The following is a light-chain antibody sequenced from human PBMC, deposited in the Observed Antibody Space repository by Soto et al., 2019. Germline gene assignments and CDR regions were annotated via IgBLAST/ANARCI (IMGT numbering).Light chain of an antibody. V-gene: IGKV3-15*01. J-gene: IGKJ1*01. CDR3: QQYNDWPPWT. CDR1: QTVSSN. CDR2: GAS. Sequence: EIVLTQSPATLSVSPGDRATLSCRASQTVSSNLAWYQQRPGQAPRLLIYGASTRATGIPARFSGSGSGTEFTLTISSLQSEDFAVYHCQQYNDWPPWTFGQGTKVDI.